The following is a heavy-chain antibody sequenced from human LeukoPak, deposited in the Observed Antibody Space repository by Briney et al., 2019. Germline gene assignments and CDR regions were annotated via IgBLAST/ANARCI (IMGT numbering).Heavy chain of an antibody. CDR3: ASQDAAYYYDSSGYYPPVAFDI. D-gene: IGHD3-22*01. V-gene: IGHV1-69*04. Sequence: ASVKVSCKASGGTFISYAISWVRQAPGQGLEWMGRIIPILGIANYAQKFQGRVTITADKSTSTAYMELSSLRSEDTAVYYCASQDAAYYYDSSGYYPPVAFDIWGQGTMVTVPS. J-gene: IGHJ3*02. CDR1: GGTFISYA. CDR2: IIPILGIA.